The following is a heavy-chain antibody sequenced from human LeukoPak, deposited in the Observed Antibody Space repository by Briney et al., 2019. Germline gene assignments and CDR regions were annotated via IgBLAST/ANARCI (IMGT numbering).Heavy chain of an antibody. Sequence: GGSLRLSCTASAFSFTTYEMNWVRQAPGKGLEWVSYISGSGSSIYYADSVKGRFTISRDNAKNSLYLQMNSLRAEDTAVYYCAELGITMIGGVWGKGTTVTISS. V-gene: IGHV3-48*03. D-gene: IGHD3-10*02. CDR1: AFSFTTYE. CDR3: AELGITMIGGV. CDR2: ISGSGSSI. J-gene: IGHJ6*04.